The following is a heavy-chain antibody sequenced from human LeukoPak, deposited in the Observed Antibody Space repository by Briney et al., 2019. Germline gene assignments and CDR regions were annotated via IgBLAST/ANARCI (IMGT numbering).Heavy chain of an antibody. CDR2: YI. CDR3: ARDPALYYDSSGYDFGYYGMDV. V-gene: IGHV3-21*01. J-gene: IGHJ6*02. D-gene: IGHD3-22*01. Sequence: YIYYADSVKGRFTISRDNAKNSLYLQMNSLRAEDTAVYYCARDPALYYDSSGYDFGYYGMDVWGQGTTVTVSS.